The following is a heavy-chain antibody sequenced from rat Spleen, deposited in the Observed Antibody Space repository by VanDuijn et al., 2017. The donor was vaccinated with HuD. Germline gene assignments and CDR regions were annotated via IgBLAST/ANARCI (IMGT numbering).Heavy chain of an antibody. J-gene: IGHJ3*01. CDR1: GFSLTSNG. CDR2: ISSGGST. D-gene: IGHD1-4*01. CDR3: IRESLPGYNSHWFAY. V-gene: IGHV2S12*01. Sequence: QVQVKESGPGLVQPSQTLSLTCTVSGFSLTSNGVSWVRQPPGKGLEWIAAISSGGSTYYNSALKSRLRISRDTSKSQVFLKMNSLQTEDTAIYFCIRESLPGYNSHWFAYWGQGTLVTVSS.